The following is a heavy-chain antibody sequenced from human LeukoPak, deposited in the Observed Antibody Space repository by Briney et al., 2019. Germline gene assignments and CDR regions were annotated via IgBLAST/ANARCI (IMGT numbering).Heavy chain of an antibody. D-gene: IGHD6-13*01. CDR3: ARQQQLARYYYYGMDV. CDR2: IYYSGST. Sequence: PSETLSLTCTVSGGSISSSSYYWGWIRQPPGKGLEWIGSIYYSGSTYYNPSLKSRVTISVDTSKNQFSLKLSSVTAADTAVYYCARQQQLARYYYYGMDVWGQGTTVTVSS. CDR1: GGSISSSSYY. J-gene: IGHJ6*02. V-gene: IGHV4-39*01.